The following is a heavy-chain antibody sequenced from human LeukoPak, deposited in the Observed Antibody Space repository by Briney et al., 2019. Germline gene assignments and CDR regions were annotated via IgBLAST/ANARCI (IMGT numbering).Heavy chain of an antibody. V-gene: IGHV1-18*01. Sequence: ASVKVSCKASGYTFTTYGISWVRQAPGQGLEWMGWITTYDVNTNNAQKVQGRVTMTTDTSTSTAYMELRSLRSDDTAVYYCARRTSWYGDAFDIWGQGTLVTVSS. D-gene: IGHD6-13*01. J-gene: IGHJ3*02. CDR1: GYTFTTYG. CDR2: ITTYDVNT. CDR3: ARRTSWYGDAFDI.